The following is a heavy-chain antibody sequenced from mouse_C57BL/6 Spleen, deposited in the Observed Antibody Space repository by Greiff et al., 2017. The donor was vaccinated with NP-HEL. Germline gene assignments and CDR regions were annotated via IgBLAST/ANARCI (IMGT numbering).Heavy chain of an antibody. Sequence: QVQLKESGPGLVAPSQCLSITCTVSGFSLTSYGVSWVRQPPGKGLEWLGVIWGDGSTNYHSALVSRLCISKDNSKTQAFLNLNRLQTDDTATYYCAKGGAPYAMDYWGQGTSVTVS. V-gene: IGHV2-3*01. CDR3: AKGGAPYAMDY. CDR2: IWGDGST. CDR1: GFSLTSYG. J-gene: IGHJ4*01.